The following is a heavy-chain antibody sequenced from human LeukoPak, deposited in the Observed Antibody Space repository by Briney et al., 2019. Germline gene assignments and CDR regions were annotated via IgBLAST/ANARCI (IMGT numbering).Heavy chain of an antibody. D-gene: IGHD3-10*01. CDR2: INPNSGGT. CDR1: GYTFTGYY. Sequence: ASVKVSCKASGYTFTGYYMHWVRQAPGQGLEWMGWINPNSGGTNYAQKFQGRVTMTRDTSISTAYMELSRLRSDDTAVYYCARALYGSGSYHAFGAFDIWGQGTMVTVSS. J-gene: IGHJ3*02. V-gene: IGHV1-2*02. CDR3: ARALYGSGSYHAFGAFDI.